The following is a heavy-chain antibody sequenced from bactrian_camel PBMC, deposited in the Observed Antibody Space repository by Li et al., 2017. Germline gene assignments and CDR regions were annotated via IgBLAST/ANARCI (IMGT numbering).Heavy chain of an antibody. V-gene: IGHV3S55*01. D-gene: IGHD1*01. CDR1: GSTYCSYD. Sequence: VQLVESGGGSVQAGGSLRLSCVASGSTYCSYDMSWYRQAPGKEREFVSAVDSDGRTSYADSVKGRFTISQDDALKILYLQMNDLKVEDTAMYYCAEKSFAWGRSCHLYAGTPKHWGQGTQVTVS. CDR2: VDSDGRT. CDR3: AEKSFAWGRSCHLYAGTPKH. J-gene: IGHJ4*01.